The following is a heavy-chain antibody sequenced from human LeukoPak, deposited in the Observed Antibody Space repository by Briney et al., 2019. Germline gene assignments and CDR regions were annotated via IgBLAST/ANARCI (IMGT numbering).Heavy chain of an antibody. CDR3: ARVSAGDYPDY. CDR1: GFTFSNYW. CDR2: IKEDGSEK. V-gene: IGHV3-7*03. Sequence: GGSLRLSCAASGFTFSNYWMSWVRQAPGKGLEWVANIKEDGSEKSYVDSVKGRFTISRDNAKNSLYLHMNSLRAEDTAVYYCARVSAGDYPDYWGQGTLVTVSS. J-gene: IGHJ4*02. D-gene: IGHD7-27*01.